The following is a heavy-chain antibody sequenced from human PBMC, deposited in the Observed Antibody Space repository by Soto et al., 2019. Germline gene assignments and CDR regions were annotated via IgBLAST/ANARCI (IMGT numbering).Heavy chain of an antibody. J-gene: IGHJ4*02. CDR3: ARDIRGYSRTLDY. D-gene: IGHD5-18*01. V-gene: IGHV4-61*01. Sequence: SDILSITCTVSGDSVSDGSYYRTWIRQPTGKGLEWIGYIYYSGSTNYNPSLKSRVTMSVDTSKNQFSLKLSSVTGADTDVYLCARDIRGYSRTLDYWRQGNLVTVS. CDR1: GDSVSDGSYY. CDR2: IYYSGST.